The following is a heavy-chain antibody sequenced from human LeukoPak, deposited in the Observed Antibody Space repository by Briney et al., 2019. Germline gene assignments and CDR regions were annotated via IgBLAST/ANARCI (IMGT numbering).Heavy chain of an antibody. CDR1: GGTFSSYA. Sequence: ASVKVSCKASGGTFSSYAISWVRQAPGQGLEWMGRIIPILGIANYAQKFQGRVTITADKSTSTAYMELSSLRSEDTAVYYCARGGAGRIVVVPAAIAYWGQGTLVTVSS. J-gene: IGHJ4*02. D-gene: IGHD2-2*01. CDR3: ARGGAGRIVVVPAAIAY. CDR2: IIPILGIA. V-gene: IGHV1-69*04.